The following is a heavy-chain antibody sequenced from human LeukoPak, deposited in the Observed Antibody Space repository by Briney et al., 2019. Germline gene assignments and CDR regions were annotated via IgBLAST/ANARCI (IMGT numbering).Heavy chain of an antibody. J-gene: IGHJ4*02. CDR1: GFTFSSYE. V-gene: IGHV3-48*03. D-gene: IGHD2-15*01. CDR3: ARTPRNDY. Sequence: GGSLRLSCAASGFTFSSYEMNWVRQAPGKGLEWLSYISSSGSTTYYADSVKGRFTISRDNAKSSVYLQMNSLRAEDTAVYYCARTPRNDYWGQGTLSPSPQ. CDR2: ISSSGSTT.